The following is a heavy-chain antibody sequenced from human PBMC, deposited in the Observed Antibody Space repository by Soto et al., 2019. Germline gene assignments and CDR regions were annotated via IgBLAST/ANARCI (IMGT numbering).Heavy chain of an antibody. D-gene: IGHD1-1*01. CDR1: GFTFSSYA. V-gene: IGHV3-48*02. CDR3: ARGHNTDV. Sequence: GGSLRLSCAASGFTFSSYAMSWVRQAPGKGLEWVSYISSSGGSIYYADSVKGRFTISRDNAKNSLYLQMNSLRDEDTAVYYCARGHNTDVWGQGTTVTVSS. CDR2: ISSSGGSI. J-gene: IGHJ6*02.